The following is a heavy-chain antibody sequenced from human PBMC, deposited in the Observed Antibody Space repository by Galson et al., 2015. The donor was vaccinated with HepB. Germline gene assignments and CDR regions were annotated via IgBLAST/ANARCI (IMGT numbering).Heavy chain of an antibody. J-gene: IGHJ5*02. CDR2: MYYSGST. CDR1: GGSISSSSYY. Sequence: SETLSLTCTVSGGSISSSSYYWGWIRQPPGKGLEWIGSMYYSGSTYYNPSLKSRVTISVDTSKNQFSLKLSSVTAADTAVYYCARGGSSYNWFDPWGQGTLVTVSS. V-gene: IGHV4-39*07. D-gene: IGHD2-2*01. CDR3: ARGGSSYNWFDP.